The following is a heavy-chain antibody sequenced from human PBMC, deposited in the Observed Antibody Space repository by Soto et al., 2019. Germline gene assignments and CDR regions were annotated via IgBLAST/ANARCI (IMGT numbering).Heavy chain of an antibody. J-gene: IGHJ6*02. D-gene: IGHD2-15*01. CDR3: ARFNHLVVAATRSYYYYGMDV. CDR2: IIPIFGTA. V-gene: IGHV1-69*13. CDR1: GGTFSSYA. Sequence: ASVKVSCKASGGTFSSYAISWVRQAPGQGLGWMGGIIPIFGTANYAQKFQGRVTITADESTSTAYMELSSLRSEDTAVYYCARFNHLVVAATRSYYYYGMDVWGQGTTVTVSS.